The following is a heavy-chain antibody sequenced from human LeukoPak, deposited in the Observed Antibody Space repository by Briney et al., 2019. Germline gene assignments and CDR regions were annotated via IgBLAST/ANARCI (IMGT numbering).Heavy chain of an antibody. J-gene: IGHJ4*02. D-gene: IGHD1-26*01. V-gene: IGHV4-59*01. CDR3: ARSQSGGSYLPFDF. CDR1: GGSISSYY. CDR2: VSYSGNT. Sequence: PSETLSLTCTVSGGSISSYYWSWIRQPPGKGLEWIGFVSYSGNTNYNPSLKSRVTISLDTSKNQFSLKLSSVTAADTAVYYCARSQSGGSYLPFDFWGQGTLVIVSS.